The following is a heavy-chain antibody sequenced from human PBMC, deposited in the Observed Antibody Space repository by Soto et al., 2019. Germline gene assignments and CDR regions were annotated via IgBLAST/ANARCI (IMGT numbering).Heavy chain of an antibody. CDR2: ISHDGSTK. V-gene: IGHV3-7*03. CDR3: ARDQAAGGTISRYFQD. J-gene: IGHJ1*01. Sequence: PGGSLSLSCAASGFTFSSYWMSWVRQAPGKGLEWVADISHDGSTKYYVDSVKGRFTISRDNSKNTLYLQVNSLRAEDTAVYYCARDQAAGGTISRYFQDWGQGTLVTVSS. D-gene: IGHD6-13*01. CDR1: GFTFSSYW.